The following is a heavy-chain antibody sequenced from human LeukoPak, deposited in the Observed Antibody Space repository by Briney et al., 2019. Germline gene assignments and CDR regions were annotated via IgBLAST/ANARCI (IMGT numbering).Heavy chain of an antibody. CDR2: IIPIFGTA. D-gene: IGHD2-2*01. CDR3: ARDPFRTDWVTAGRTVYQRPPVYFDY. CDR1: GGTFSSYA. V-gene: IGHV1-69*13. J-gene: IGHJ4*02. Sequence: ASVKVSCMASGGTFSSYAISWVRQAPGQGLEWMGGIIPIFGTANYAQKFQGRVTITADESTSTAYMELSSLRSEDTAVYYCARDPFRTDWVTAGRTVYQRPPVYFDYWGQGTLVTVSS.